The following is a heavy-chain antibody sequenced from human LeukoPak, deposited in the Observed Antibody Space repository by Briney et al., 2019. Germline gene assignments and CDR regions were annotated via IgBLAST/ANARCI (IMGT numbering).Heavy chain of an antibody. Sequence: GESLKISCKGSGHTFNNYWIAWVRPMPGKGLEWMGIIYPGVSDTRYSPSFQGQVTISADKSISTAYLQWSSLKASDTAMYYCARPSRDGYNPRAFDIWGQGQWSPSLQ. D-gene: IGHD5-24*01. CDR2: IYPGVSDT. CDR3: ARPSRDGYNPRAFDI. J-gene: IGHJ3*02. CDR1: GHTFNNYW. V-gene: IGHV5-51*01.